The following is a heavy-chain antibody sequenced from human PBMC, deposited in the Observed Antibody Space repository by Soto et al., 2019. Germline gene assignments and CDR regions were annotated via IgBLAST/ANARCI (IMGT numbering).Heavy chain of an antibody. D-gene: IGHD5-18*01. CDR3: AKDFTTMVRLCDY. CDR1: GFTFDDYA. J-gene: IGHJ4*02. CDR2: ISCDSTSI. V-gene: IGHV3-9*01. Sequence: EVQLVESGGALVQPGRSLRLSCAASGFTFDDYAMHWVRQAPGKGPEWVSGISCDSTSIGYADSVKGRFTISRDNAKKSLYLQMNSLRAEDTAVYFCAKDFTTMVRLCDYWGQGTLVTVSS.